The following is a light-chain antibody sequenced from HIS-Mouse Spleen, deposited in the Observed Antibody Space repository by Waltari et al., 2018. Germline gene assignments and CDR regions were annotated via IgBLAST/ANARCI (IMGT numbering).Light chain of an antibody. CDR2: EVS. Sequence: QSALTQPPSASGSPGPSVTISCTVPSSAVGGYHYSPWYQQHPGKAPKLMIYEVSKRPSGVPDRFSGSKSGNTASLTVSGLQAEDEADYYCSSYAGSNNLGVFGTGTKVTVL. CDR3: SSYAGSNNLGV. V-gene: IGLV2-8*01. J-gene: IGLJ1*01. CDR1: SSAVGGYHY.